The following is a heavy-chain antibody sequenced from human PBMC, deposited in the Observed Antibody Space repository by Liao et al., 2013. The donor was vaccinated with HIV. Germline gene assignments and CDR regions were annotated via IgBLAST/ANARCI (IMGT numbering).Heavy chain of an antibody. J-gene: IGHJ4*02. CDR2: INHSGST. CDR3: ARGGLLSYDFWSGSPNYFDY. D-gene: IGHD3-3*01. CDR1: GGSFSRYY. Sequence: QVQLQQWGAGLLKPSETLSLTCAVYGGSFSRYYWSWMRQPPGKGLEWIGEINHSGSTNYNPSLKSRVTISVDTSKKQFSLKLSSVTAADTAVYYCARGGLLSYDFWSGSPNYFDYWGQGTLVTVSS. V-gene: IGHV4-34*01.